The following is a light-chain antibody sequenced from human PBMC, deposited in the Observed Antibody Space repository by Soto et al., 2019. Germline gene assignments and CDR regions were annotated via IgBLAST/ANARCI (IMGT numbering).Light chain of an antibody. CDR2: EGS. V-gene: IGLV2-23*01. CDR1: SSDVGSYNL. J-gene: IGLJ1*01. Sequence: QSVVTQPASVSGSPGQSITVSCTGTSSDVGSYNLVSWYQQHPGKAPKLMIYEGSKRPSGVSNRFSGSKSGNTASLTISGLQPEDEADYYCCSYAGSSTFVFGTGTKLTVL. CDR3: CSYAGSSTFV.